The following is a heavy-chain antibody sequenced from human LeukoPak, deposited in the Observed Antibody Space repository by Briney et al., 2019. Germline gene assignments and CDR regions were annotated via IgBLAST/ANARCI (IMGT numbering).Heavy chain of an antibody. V-gene: IGHV3-23*01. CDR3: ARDPDSSSWYVDY. Sequence: GGSLRLSCAASGFTFSSYAMSWVRQAPGKGLEWVSAISGSGGSTYYADSVKGRFTISRDNAKNSLYLQMNSLRAEDTAVYYCARDPDSSSWYVDYWGQGTLVTVSS. D-gene: IGHD6-13*01. CDR2: ISGSGGST. J-gene: IGHJ4*02. CDR1: GFTFSSYA.